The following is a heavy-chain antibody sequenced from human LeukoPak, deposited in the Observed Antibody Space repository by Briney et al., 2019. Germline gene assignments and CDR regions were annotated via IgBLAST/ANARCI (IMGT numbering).Heavy chain of an antibody. Sequence: PGRSLRLSCAASGFTFSNYGMHWVRQAPGKGLEWVAVISYDGSNKYYADSVKGRFTISRDNSKNTLYLQMTSLRTEDTAVYYCAKDQIGWAPGYVSGPLDQWGQGTLVTVSS. CDR2: ISYDGSNK. CDR3: AKDQIGWAPGYVSGPLDQ. J-gene: IGHJ4*02. V-gene: IGHV3-30*18. CDR1: GFTFSNYG. D-gene: IGHD6-19*01.